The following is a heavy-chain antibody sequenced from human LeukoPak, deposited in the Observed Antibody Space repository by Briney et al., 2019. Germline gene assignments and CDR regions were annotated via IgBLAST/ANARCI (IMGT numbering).Heavy chain of an antibody. CDR2: IYYSGST. CDR1: GGSISSYY. J-gene: IGHJ4*02. Sequence: SETLSLTCTVSGGSISSYYWSWIRQPPGKGLEWIGYIYYSGSTNYNPPLKSRVTISVDTSKNQFSLKLSSVTAADTAVYYCASLHKPHRIAAAAIWGQGTLVTVSS. D-gene: IGHD6-13*01. V-gene: IGHV4-59*08. CDR3: ASLHKPHRIAAAAI.